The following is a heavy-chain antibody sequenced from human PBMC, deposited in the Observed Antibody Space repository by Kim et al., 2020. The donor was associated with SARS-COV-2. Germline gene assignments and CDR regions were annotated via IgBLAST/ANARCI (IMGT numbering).Heavy chain of an antibody. V-gene: IGHV3-15*06. J-gene: IGHJ4*02. CDR1: GFTFSNTW. Sequence: GGSLRLSCAASGFTFSNTWMSWVRQAPGKGLEWVGRIKRISKGETTQYAAPVKGRFTISRDDSKNTLYLQMSSLKAEDTAVYYCTADRMLTALFDSWGQGSLVTVSS. CDR3: TADRMLTALFDS. D-gene: IGHD3-9*01. CDR2: IKRISKGETT.